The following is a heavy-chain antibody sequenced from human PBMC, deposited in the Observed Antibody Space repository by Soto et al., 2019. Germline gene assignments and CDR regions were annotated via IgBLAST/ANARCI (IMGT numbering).Heavy chain of an antibody. D-gene: IGHD2-15*01. CDR1: GYTFTGYY. Sequence: QVQLVHSGAEVKKPGASVKVSCKASGYTFTGYYIHWVRQAPGQGLEWMGWVNPISGGTNYAQKFRGRVTMTRDTSIRTAHMELSGLRYDDTAVYYWARGLHIGYCGGGSCDEGYFDLWGRGTLVTVSS. CDR3: ARGLHIGYCGGGSCDEGYFDL. CDR2: VNPISGGT. V-gene: IGHV1-2*02. J-gene: IGHJ2*01.